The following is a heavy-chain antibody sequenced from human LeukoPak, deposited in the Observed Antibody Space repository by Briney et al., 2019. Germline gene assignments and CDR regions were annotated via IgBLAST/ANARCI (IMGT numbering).Heavy chain of an antibody. CDR2: INWNGGST. Sequence: GSLRLSCAASGFTFDDYGMSWVRQAPGKGLEWVSGINWNGGSTGYADSVKGRFTISRDNAKNSLYLQMNSLRAEDTALYYCARGPPYSTGHWFDPWGQGTLVTVSS. CDR1: GFTFDDYG. V-gene: IGHV3-20*04. J-gene: IGHJ5*02. CDR3: ARGPPYSTGHWFDP. D-gene: IGHD6-25*01.